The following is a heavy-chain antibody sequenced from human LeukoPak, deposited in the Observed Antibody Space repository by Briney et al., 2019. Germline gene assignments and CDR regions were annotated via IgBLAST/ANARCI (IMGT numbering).Heavy chain of an antibody. CDR1: GFSFRSYA. Sequence: PGGSLRLSCAASGFSFRSYAMSWVRQAPARGLEWVSSLRGGGETFYADSVKGRFTLSRDESRNTVYLEMNNLRVEDTAVYYCATFPKNSGWPSAFDIWGQGTMVTVSS. CDR2: LRGGGET. D-gene: IGHD6-19*01. J-gene: IGHJ3*02. CDR3: ATFPKNSGWPSAFDI. V-gene: IGHV3-23*01.